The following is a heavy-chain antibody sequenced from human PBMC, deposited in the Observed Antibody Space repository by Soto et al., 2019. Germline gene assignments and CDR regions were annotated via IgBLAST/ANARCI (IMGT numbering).Heavy chain of an antibody. CDR2: INHSGST. D-gene: IGHD3-9*01. CDR1: GGSFSGYY. J-gene: IGHJ5*02. CDR3: ARGPILDWLLYARWFDP. Sequence: QVQLQQWGAGLLKPSETLSLTCAVYGGSFSGYYWSWIRQPPGKGLEWIGEINHSGSTNYNPSLKSRVTISVDTSRNQFSLKLSSVTAADTAVYYCARGPILDWLLYARWFDPWGQGTLVTVSS. V-gene: IGHV4-34*01.